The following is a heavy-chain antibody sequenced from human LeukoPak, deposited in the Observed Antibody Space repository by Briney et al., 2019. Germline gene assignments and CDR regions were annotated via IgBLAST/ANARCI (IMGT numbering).Heavy chain of an antibody. CDR3: LASLRTPGAFDI. Sequence: GGSLRVSCAASGFTFTNAWMSWVRQAPGKGLEWVGRLKSKAAGGTTDYPTPVKGRFTISGDDLKNTLYLQMDSLKTEDTAVYYCLASLRTPGAFDIWGQGTMVTVSS. J-gene: IGHJ3*02. D-gene: IGHD1/OR15-1a*01. V-gene: IGHV3-15*01. CDR2: LKSKAAGGTT. CDR1: GFTFTNAW.